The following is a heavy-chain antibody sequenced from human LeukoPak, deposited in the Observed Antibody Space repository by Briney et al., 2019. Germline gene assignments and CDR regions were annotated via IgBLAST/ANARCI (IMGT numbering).Heavy chain of an antibody. J-gene: IGHJ5*02. V-gene: IGHV4-39*01. D-gene: IGHD1-26*01. CDR1: GVSISSSSYY. CDR2: IYYSGST. CDR3: ARSDVGATGGWFDP. Sequence: SSETLSLTCTVSGVSISSSSYYWGWIRQPPGKGLEWIGSIYYSGSTYYNPSLKSRVTISVDTSKNQFSLKLSSVTAADTTVYYCARSDVGATGGWFDPWGQGTLVTVSS.